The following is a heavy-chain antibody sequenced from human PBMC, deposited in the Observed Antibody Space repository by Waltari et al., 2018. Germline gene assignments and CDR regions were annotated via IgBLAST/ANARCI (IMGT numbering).Heavy chain of an antibody. CDR3: ARVFLYSSGWYDYYYGMDV. Sequence: QVQLQQWGAGLLKPAATLSLTCAAYGGSFSGYYWSWIRQPPGKGLECIGEIHHSGSTNYNPSLKSRVTISVDTSKNQFPLKLSSVTAADTAVYYCARVFLYSSGWYDYYYGMDVWGQGTTVTVSS. CDR1: GGSFSGYY. D-gene: IGHD6-19*01. CDR2: IHHSGST. J-gene: IGHJ6*02. V-gene: IGHV4-34*01.